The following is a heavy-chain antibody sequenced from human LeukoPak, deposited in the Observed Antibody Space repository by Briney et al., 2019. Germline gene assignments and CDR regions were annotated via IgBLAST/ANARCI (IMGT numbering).Heavy chain of an antibody. J-gene: IGHJ4*02. D-gene: IGHD3-16*01. CDR2: INDNSDTI. CDR1: GFNFPTYA. Sequence: HTGGSLRLSCAASGFNFPTYAMQWVRQAPGKGLECVSYINDNSDTIFYADSVKGRFTISRDNAKNSLYLQMNSLGAEDTAVYYCVRDLFGRDRRPFDCWGQGTLVTVSS. V-gene: IGHV3-48*04. CDR3: VRDLFGRDRRPFDC.